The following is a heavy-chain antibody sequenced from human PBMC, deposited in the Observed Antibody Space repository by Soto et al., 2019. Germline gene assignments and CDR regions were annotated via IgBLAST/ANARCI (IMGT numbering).Heavy chain of an antibody. D-gene: IGHD3-22*01. Sequence: GASVKVSCKASGYTFTSYGISWVRQAPGQGLEWMGWISAYNGNTNYAQKLQGRVNMTTDTSTSTAYMELRSLRSDDTAVYYCASIHVFSAAVVNDAFDIFGQGTMVT. V-gene: IGHV1-18*04. CDR1: GYTFTSYG. CDR2: ISAYNGNT. J-gene: IGHJ3*02. CDR3: ASIHVFSAAVVNDAFDI.